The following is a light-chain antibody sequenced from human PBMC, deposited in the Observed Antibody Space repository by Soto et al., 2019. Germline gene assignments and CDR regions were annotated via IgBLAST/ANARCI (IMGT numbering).Light chain of an antibody. CDR3: QQYGSSGT. J-gene: IGKJ1*01. CDR2: GAS. CDR1: QSVSNNY. V-gene: IGKV3-20*01. Sequence: EIVLTQSPGTLSLSPGERATLSCRASQSVSNNYLAWYQQKPGQAPRLLIYGASNRATGIPDRFSGSGSGTDFTLTLSRLEPDESAVYYCQQYGSSGTFSKGTKVEIK.